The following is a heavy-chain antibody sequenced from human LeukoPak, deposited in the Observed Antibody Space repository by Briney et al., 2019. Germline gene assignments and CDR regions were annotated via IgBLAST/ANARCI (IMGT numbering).Heavy chain of an antibody. Sequence: GGSLRLSCAASGLTFSDYNTDWVRQTPEKGLEWLASIGSSATYIYYADSVKGRFTISRDNAKKSLYLQMNSLRAEDTAVYYCTRDYRLRNPYFDYWGHGTLVTVSS. CDR3: TRDYRLRNPYFDY. CDR2: IGSSATYI. CDR1: GLTFSDYN. J-gene: IGHJ4*01. D-gene: IGHD3-16*02. V-gene: IGHV3-21*01.